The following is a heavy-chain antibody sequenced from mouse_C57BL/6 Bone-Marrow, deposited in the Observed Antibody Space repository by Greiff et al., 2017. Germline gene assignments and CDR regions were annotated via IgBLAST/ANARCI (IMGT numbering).Heavy chain of an antibody. Sequence: QVQLKQPGAELVKPGASVKVSCKASGYTFTSYWMHWVKQRPGQGLEWIGRIHPSDSDTNYNQKFKGKATLTVDKSSSTAYMQLSSLTSEDSAVYYCAIGKLGRGWYFDVWGTGTTVTVAS. J-gene: IGHJ1*03. CDR1: GYTFTSYW. D-gene: IGHD4-1*01. V-gene: IGHV1-74*01. CDR2: IHPSDSDT. CDR3: AIGKLGRGWYFDV.